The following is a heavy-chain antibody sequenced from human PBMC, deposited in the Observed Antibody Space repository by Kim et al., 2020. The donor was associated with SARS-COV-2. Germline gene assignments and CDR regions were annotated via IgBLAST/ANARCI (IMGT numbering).Heavy chain of an antibody. D-gene: IGHD6-19*01. Sequence: ADSVKGLFTISRDNSKNTLYLQMNSLRAEDTAVYYCAKARLYSSGWYLDYWGQGTLVTVSS. J-gene: IGHJ4*02. V-gene: IGHV3-23*01. CDR3: AKARLYSSGWYLDY.